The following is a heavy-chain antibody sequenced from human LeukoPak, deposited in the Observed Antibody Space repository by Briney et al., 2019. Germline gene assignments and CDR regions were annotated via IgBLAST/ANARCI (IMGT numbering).Heavy chain of an antibody. Sequence: SGGSLRLSCAASGFAFSDYYMSWIRQAPGKGLEWVSYISSSGSTIYYADSVKGRFTISRDNAKNSLYLQMNSLRAEDTAVYYCARDSSRYYDSSGYYSFLWGQGTLVTVSS. CDR2: ISSSGSTI. J-gene: IGHJ4*02. CDR1: GFAFSDYY. CDR3: ARDSSRYYDSSGYYSFL. V-gene: IGHV3-11*01. D-gene: IGHD3-22*01.